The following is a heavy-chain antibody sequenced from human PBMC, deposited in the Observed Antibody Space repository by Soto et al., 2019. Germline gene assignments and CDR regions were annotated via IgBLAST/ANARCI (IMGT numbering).Heavy chain of an antibody. D-gene: IGHD5-12*01. V-gene: IGHV1-2*04. J-gene: IGHJ6*03. Sequence: QVQLVQSGAEVRKPGASVTVSCRSSGDSFNDYYIHWVRQAPGQGFEWMGWINPNGGVTKYAQKVKGWASMARDASIRTVYVQLSRLRSDDTAVYYCARESGGATATLDYYYFYMDVWGTGTTVTVSS. CDR1: GDSFNDYY. CDR3: ARESGGATATLDYYYFYMDV. CDR2: INPNGGVT.